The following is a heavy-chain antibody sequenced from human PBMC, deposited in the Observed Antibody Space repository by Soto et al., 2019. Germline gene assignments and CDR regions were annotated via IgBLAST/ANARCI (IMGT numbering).Heavy chain of an antibody. CDR2: INPNSGGT. V-gene: IGHV1-2*02. Sequence: ASVKVSCKASGYTFTGYYMHWVRQAPGQGLEWMGWINPNSGGTNYAQKFQGRVTMTRDTSISTAYMELSRLRSDDTAVYYCARDSSVTAMGTIEHLGYWGQGTLVTV. CDR3: ARDSSVTAMGTIEHLGY. D-gene: IGHD5-18*01. J-gene: IGHJ4*02. CDR1: GYTFTGYY.